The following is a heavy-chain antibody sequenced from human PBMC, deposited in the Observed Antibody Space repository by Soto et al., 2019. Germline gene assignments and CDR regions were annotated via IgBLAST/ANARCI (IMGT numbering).Heavy chain of an antibody. Sequence: QVQLVQSGTEVKKPGSSVKVSCKDSGGTFSTYSLFWVRQAPGQGLEWMGRIIPMLGTRNYAQRFQDRVTITADKTKDTAHMELSSLRSEDTALYYCTVGSWSGEVFDIWGQGTMVTVSS. J-gene: IGHJ3*02. CDR2: IIPMLGTR. D-gene: IGHD2-21*01. V-gene: IGHV1-69*08. CDR1: GGTFSTYS. CDR3: TVGSWSGEVFDI.